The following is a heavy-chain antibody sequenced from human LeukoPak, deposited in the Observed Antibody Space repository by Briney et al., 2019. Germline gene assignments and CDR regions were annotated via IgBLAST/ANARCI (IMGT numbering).Heavy chain of an antibody. J-gene: IGHJ4*02. Sequence: PSETLSLTCTVSGGSISSYYWSWIRQPPGKGLEWIGYIYYSGGTNYNPSLKSRVTISVDTSKSQFSLKLSSVTAADTAVYYCARVSFYYDSSETTLYFDYWGQGTLVTVSS. CDR2: IYYSGGT. D-gene: IGHD3-22*01. CDR1: GGSISSYY. CDR3: ARVSFYYDSSETTLYFDY. V-gene: IGHV4-59*01.